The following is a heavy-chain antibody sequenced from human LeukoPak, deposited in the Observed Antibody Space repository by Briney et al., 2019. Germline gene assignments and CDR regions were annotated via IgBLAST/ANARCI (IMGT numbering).Heavy chain of an antibody. J-gene: IGHJ4*02. CDR2: INPSGGST. V-gene: IGHV1-46*01. CDR1: GYTFTGYY. CDR3: ARDSYYYDSSGYSDY. D-gene: IGHD3-22*01. Sequence: GASVKVSCKASGYTFTGYYMHWVRQAPGQGLEWMGIINPSGGSTSYAQKFQGRVTMTRDTSTSTVYMELSSLRSEDTAVYYCARDSYYYDSSGYSDYWGQGTLVTVSS.